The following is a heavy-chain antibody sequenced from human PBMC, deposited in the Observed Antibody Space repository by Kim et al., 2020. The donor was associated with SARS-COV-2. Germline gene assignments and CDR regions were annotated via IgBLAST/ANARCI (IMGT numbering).Heavy chain of an antibody. D-gene: IGHD2-15*01. V-gene: IGHV3-11*06. CDR3: ARVGVVVVVAATTEVPDAFDI. Sequence: GGSLRLSCAASGFTFSDYYMSWIRQAPGKGLEWVSYISSSSSYTNYADSVKGRFTISRDNAKNSLYLQMNSLRAEDTAVYYCARVGVVVVVAATTEVPDAFDIWGQGTMVTVSS. CDR1: GFTFSDYY. J-gene: IGHJ3*02. CDR2: ISSSSSYT.